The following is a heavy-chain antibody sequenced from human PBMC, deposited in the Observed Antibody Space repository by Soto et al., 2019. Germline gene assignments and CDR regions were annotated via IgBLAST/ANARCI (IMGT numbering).Heavy chain of an antibody. CDR1: GFPFSAFS. Sequence: EVQLVESGGGLVQRGGSLRLSCVVSGFPFSAFSVTWVRLTPGKGLQWVSSISAQSTFTSYTDSVKGRFTISRDNSKNSLFLHMTGLRADDTGVYYCGTFSSAHCGGDCHISSWGRGALVTVSS. CDR2: ISAQSTFT. CDR3: GTFSSAHCGGDCHISS. D-gene: IGHD2-21*02. V-gene: IGHV3-21*02. J-gene: IGHJ5*02.